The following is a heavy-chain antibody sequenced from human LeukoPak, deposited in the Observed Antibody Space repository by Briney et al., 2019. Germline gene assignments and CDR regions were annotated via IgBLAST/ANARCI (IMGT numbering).Heavy chain of an antibody. J-gene: IGHJ3*02. CDR3: AKPALPSQDAFDI. V-gene: IGHV3-30*18. Sequence: GGSLRLSCAASGFTFSSYGMHWVRQAPGKGLEWVAVISYDGSNKYYADSVKGRFTISRGNSKNTLYLQMNSLRAEDTAVYYCAKPALPSQDAFDIWGQGTMVTVSS. CDR2: ISYDGSNK. D-gene: IGHD2-2*01. CDR1: GFTFSSYG.